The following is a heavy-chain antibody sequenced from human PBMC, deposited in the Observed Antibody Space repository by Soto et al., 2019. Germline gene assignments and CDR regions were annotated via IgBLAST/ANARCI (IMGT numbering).Heavy chain of an antibody. J-gene: IGHJ4*02. V-gene: IGHV4-59*01. CDR1: GRSINSYY. Sequence: SETLSLTCNVSGRSINSYYWSWVRQPPGKGLKWIGYIYDSGITSYNPSLKSRVTMSADTSKNQFSLKLTSVTGADTAVYYCARTYDSNGYANEFDSWGQGILVTVSS. CDR3: ARTYDSNGYANEFDS. CDR2: IYDSGIT. D-gene: IGHD3-22*01.